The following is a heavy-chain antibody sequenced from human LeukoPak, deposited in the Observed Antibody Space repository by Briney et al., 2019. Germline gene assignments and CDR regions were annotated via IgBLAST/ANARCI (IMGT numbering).Heavy chain of an antibody. CDR2: INHSGST. J-gene: IGHJ4*02. V-gene: IGHV4-34*01. D-gene: IGHD5-12*01. CDR1: GGSFSGYY. CDR3: ARRRLRFTPSDY. Sequence: PSETLSLTCAVYGGSFSGYYWSWIRQPPGKGLEWIGEINHSGSTNYNPSLKSRVTISVDTSKNQFSLKLSSVTAADTAVYYCARRRLRFTPSDYWGQGTLVTVSS.